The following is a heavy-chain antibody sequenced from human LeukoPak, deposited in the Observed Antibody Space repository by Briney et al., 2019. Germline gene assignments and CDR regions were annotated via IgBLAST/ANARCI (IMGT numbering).Heavy chain of an antibody. J-gene: IGHJ5*02. CDR3: ARAYGDYVRWFDP. CDR1: GGTFSSYA. Sequence: ASVKVSCKASGGTFSSYAISWVRQAPGQGLEWMGGIIPILGTANYAQKFQGRVTITADESTSTAYMELSSLRSEDTAVYYCARAYGDYVRWFDPWGQGTLVTVSS. D-gene: IGHD4-17*01. V-gene: IGHV1-69*13. CDR2: IIPILGTA.